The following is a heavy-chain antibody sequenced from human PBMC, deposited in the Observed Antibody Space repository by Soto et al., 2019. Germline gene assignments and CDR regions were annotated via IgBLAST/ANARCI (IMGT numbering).Heavy chain of an antibody. CDR2: ISGSGGGT. V-gene: IGHV3-23*01. Sequence: GGSLRLSCAASGFTFGGYAMSWVRQAPGKGLEWVSAISGSGGGTDYADSVKGQVTISADKSISTAYLQWSSLKASDTAMYYCARHNLTYYYDSSGYYSRYYYGMDVWGQGTTVTVSS. J-gene: IGHJ6*02. CDR1: GFTFGGYA. D-gene: IGHD3-22*01. CDR3: ARHNLTYYYDSSGYYSRYYYGMDV.